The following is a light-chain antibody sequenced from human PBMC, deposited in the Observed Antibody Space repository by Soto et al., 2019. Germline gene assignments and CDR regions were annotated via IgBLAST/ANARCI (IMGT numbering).Light chain of an antibody. CDR1: QSVSSNY. CDR2: AAS. V-gene: IGKV3-20*01. CDR3: QQYGTSPWT. Sequence: EIVLTQSPGTLSVSPGERATLSCRASQSVSSNYVAWYQQKPGQAPRLLIYAASGRATGIPGRFSGSGSGTDFTLTISRLEPEDFGVYHCQQYGTSPWTFGQGTKVEIK. J-gene: IGKJ1*01.